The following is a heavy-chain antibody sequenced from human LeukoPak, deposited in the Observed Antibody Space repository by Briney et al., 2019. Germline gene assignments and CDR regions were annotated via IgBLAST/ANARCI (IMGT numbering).Heavy chain of an antibody. CDR1: GYTFTGYY. CDR3: ARGPNTVVTGWWFDP. Sequence: GASVKVSCKASGYTFTGYYMHWVRQAPGQGLEWMGWINPSGGSTSYAQKFQGRVTMTRDMSTSTVYMELSSLRSEDTAVYYCARGPNTVVTGWWFDPWGQGTLVTVSS. J-gene: IGHJ5*02. V-gene: IGHV1-46*01. D-gene: IGHD4-23*01. CDR2: INPSGGST.